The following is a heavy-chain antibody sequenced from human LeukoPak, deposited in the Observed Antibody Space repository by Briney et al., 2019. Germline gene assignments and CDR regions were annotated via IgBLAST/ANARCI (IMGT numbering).Heavy chain of an antibody. CDR1: GFTFGSYS. D-gene: IGHD6-13*01. CDR2: ISSSSSYI. CDR3: ARGAIGYSSSWYLLDY. J-gene: IGHJ4*02. V-gene: IGHV3-21*01. Sequence: GGSLRLSCAASGFTFGSYSMNWVRQAPGKGLEWVSSISSSSSYIYYADSVKGRFTISRDNAKNSLYLQMNSLRAEDTAVYYCARGAIGYSSSWYLLDYWGQGTLVTVSS.